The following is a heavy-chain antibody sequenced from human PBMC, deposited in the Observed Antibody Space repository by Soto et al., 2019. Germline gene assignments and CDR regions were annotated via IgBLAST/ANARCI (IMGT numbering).Heavy chain of an antibody. V-gene: IGHV4-34*02. CDR2: ITHRGST. CDR3: ARGGAHAKSGSGIYQFGYGLDV. D-gene: IGHD1-26*01. Sequence: QVQLQQWGAGLLKPSETLSLTCDVSGESLGGYYGSWIRQSPGKGLEWIGDITHRGSTNYNPSRKSLVTLSADTSKRQFSLKLISVTAADTAVYYCARGGAHAKSGSGIYQFGYGLDVWGQGTTVTVSS. J-gene: IGHJ6*02. CDR1: GESLGGYY.